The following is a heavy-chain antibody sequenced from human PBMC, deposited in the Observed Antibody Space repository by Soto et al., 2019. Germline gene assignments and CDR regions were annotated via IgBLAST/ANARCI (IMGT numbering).Heavy chain of an antibody. J-gene: IGHJ4*02. V-gene: IGHV3-23*01. CDR2: ISGSDGTT. CDR1: GFTFLNYD. CDR3: AIDRRVAGPSNVDH. Sequence: PGGSLRLSCAVSGFTFLNYDMSWVRQAPGKGLEWGSSISGSDGTTHYGDSVRGRFNVFRDNSKNTLYLQMNSLRVEVTSVYYCAIDRRVAGPSNVDHWGQGTLV. D-gene: IGHD3-3*01.